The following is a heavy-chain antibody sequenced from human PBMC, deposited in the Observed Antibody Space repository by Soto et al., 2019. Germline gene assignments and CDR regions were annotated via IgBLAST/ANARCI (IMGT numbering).Heavy chain of an antibody. D-gene: IGHD1-26*01. CDR3: AGIYSGSPGRTLRY. V-gene: IGHV4-31*03. J-gene: IGHJ4*02. CDR1: GGSISSGGYY. CDR2: LYYSGST. Sequence: QVQLQESGPGLVKPSQTLSLTCTVSGGSISSGGYYWSWIRQHPGKGLEWIGYLYYSGSTYYNPSLKSRVTISVDTSKNPFALKLSPVTAADTAVYYCAGIYSGSPGRTLRYWGQRTLVAVSS.